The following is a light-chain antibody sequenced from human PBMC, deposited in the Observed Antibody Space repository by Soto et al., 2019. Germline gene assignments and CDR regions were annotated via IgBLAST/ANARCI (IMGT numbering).Light chain of an antibody. CDR2: NND. CDR3: AAWDESLNGVV. J-gene: IGLJ2*01. Sequence: HSVLTQPPSASGAPGQRGTISCSGNSSNIGSNTVNWYQQLPGTAPKLLISNNDKRPSGVPDRVAGTESGTSASLAISGLHSEDEAGYYGAAWDESLNGVVFGGGTKLTVL. CDR1: SSNIGSNT. V-gene: IGLV1-44*01.